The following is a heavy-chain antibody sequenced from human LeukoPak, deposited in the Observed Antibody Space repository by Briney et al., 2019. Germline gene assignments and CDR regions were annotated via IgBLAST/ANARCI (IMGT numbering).Heavy chain of an antibody. CDR3: AKMDGYNYRPFDY. CDR1: GFTFSSYG. J-gene: IGHJ4*02. D-gene: IGHD5-24*01. Sequence: GGSLRLSCAASGFTFSSYGMSWVRQAPGKGLEWVSVISGSGGSTYYADSVKGRFTISRDNSKNTLYLQMNSLRAEDTAVYYCAKMDGYNYRPFDYWGQGTLVTVSS. V-gene: IGHV3-23*01. CDR2: ISGSGGST.